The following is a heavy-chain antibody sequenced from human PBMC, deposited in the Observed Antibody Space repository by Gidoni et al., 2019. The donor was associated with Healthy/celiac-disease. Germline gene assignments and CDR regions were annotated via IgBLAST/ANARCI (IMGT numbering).Heavy chain of an antibody. CDR2: ISYDGSNK. CDR1: GFSFRSYA. J-gene: IGHJ6*02. Sequence: QVQLVESGGGVVQPGRSLSLSCAASGFSFRSYAMHWVRQAPGKGLEWVAVISYDGSNKYYADSVKGRFTISRDNSKNTLYLQMNSLRAEDTAVYYCARTIYGDYDTFDYGMDVWGQGTTVTVSS. CDR3: ARTIYGDYDTFDYGMDV. V-gene: IGHV3-30-3*01. D-gene: IGHD4-17*01.